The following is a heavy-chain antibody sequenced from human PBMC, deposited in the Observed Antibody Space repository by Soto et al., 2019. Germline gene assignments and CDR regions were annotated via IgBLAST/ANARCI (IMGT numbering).Heavy chain of an antibody. CDR1: SGSISSSNW. CDR2: IYHSGST. D-gene: IGHD2-15*01. CDR3: ARDGCSGGSCYSSESLFDY. J-gene: IGHJ4*02. V-gene: IGHV4-4*02. Sequence: PSETLSLTCAVSSGSISSSNWWSWVRQPPGKGLEWIGEIYHSGSTNYNPSLKSRVTISVDKSKNQFSLKLSSVTAADTAVYYCARDGCSGGSCYSSESLFDYWGQGTLVTVSS.